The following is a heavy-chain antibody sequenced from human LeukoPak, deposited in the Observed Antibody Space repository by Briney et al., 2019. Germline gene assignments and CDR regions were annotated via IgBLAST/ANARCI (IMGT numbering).Heavy chain of an antibody. CDR2: ISDSSATI. J-gene: IGHJ3*02. D-gene: IGHD4-11*01. CDR3: AADFTVTIYAFDM. CDR1: GLTFSSSS. Sequence: GGSLRLSCAVSGLTFSSSSMNWVRQAPGKGLEWISYISDSSATIYYADSVKGRFTISRDNAENSLYLQMNSLRAEDTAVYFCAADFTVTIYAFDMWGQGTMVTVSS. V-gene: IGHV3-48*04.